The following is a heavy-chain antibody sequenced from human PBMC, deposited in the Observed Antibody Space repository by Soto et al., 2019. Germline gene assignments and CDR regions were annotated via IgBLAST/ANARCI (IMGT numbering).Heavy chain of an antibody. CDR1: GGSFSGYY. J-gene: IGHJ2*01. D-gene: IGHD3-9*01. CDR2: INDRGSI. Sequence: QVQLQQWGAGPLRPLETLSLTCGVSGGSFSGYYWAWIRQSPGKGLEWIGEINDRGSINYNPSLKSRVSISVDASKKHSSLKLRSVTAADTAVYYCARESHDILTGPPWVWYFDLWGRGTLVTVSS. V-gene: IGHV4-34*01. CDR3: ARESHDILTGPPWVWYFDL.